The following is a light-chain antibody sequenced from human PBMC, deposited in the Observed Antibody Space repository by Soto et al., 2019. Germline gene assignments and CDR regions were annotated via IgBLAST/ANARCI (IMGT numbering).Light chain of an antibody. J-gene: IGLJ3*02. Sequence: QSALTQPASVSGSPGQSITISCTGTSSDVGGYNYVSWYQQHPGKAPKLMIYEVSNRPSGVSNRFSGSKSGNTASLTISGLQAEDEADYYCSSYTSSNTHWVLGGGTKLTVL. CDR3: SSYTSSNTHWV. CDR2: EVS. V-gene: IGLV2-14*01. CDR1: SSDVGGYNY.